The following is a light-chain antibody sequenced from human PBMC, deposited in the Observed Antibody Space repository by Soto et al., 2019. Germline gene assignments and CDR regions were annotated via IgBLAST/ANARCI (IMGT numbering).Light chain of an antibody. CDR3: SSRASSITYV. Sequence: QSVLTQPASVSGSPGQSITISCTGTSSDIGGYNYVSWYQQHPGKAPKLIIYEVSNRPSGVSNRFSGSKSGNTASLTISGLQAEDEADYYCSSRASSITYVFGSGTKLTVL. CDR1: SSDIGGYNY. V-gene: IGLV2-14*01. J-gene: IGLJ1*01. CDR2: EVS.